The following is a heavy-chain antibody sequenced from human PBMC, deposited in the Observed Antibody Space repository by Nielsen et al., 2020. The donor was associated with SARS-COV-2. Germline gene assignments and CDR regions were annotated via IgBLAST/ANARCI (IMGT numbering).Heavy chain of an antibody. D-gene: IGHD4-17*01. J-gene: IGHJ2*01. V-gene: IGHV3-11*06. CDR2: IGGSGAST. CDR3: ARCRRPYHLFSGDYYWYFDL. CDR1: GFSFSDHT. Sequence: GGSLRLSCAASGFSFSDHTMTWVRQAPGKGLEWVSDIGGSGASTNYAESVKGRFTISRDNPKNSMYLQMGSLWAEDTAVYYCARCRRPYHLFSGDYYWYFDLWGRGTLVTVSS.